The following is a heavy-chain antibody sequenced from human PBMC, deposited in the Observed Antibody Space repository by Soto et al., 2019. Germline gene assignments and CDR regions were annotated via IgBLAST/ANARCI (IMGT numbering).Heavy chain of an antibody. Sequence: GCSGNFSGRASGFTVTDFYIHWVRQAPGEGPEWRGWINPHIGGTYFAQKFQGRVTLTRDTSISTDYMELSRLTSDDTALYYCARDVDSTKMTSADLVATGWSEPWGQGNMVSVSA. CDR1: GFTVTDFY. V-gene: IGHV1-2*02. CDR2: INPHIGGT. J-gene: IGHJ5*02. CDR3: ARDVDSTKMTSADLVATGWSEP. D-gene: IGHD2-15*01.